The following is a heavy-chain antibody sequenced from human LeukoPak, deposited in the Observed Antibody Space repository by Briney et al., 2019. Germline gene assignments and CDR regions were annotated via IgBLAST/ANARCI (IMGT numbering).Heavy chain of an antibody. CDR2: ISGSGAST. CDR3: VKDPPAPTTNWFDS. J-gene: IGHJ5*01. D-gene: IGHD6-25*01. CDR1: AVTFRSFA. V-gene: IGHV3-23*01. Sequence: GGSLRLSCAASAVTFRSFAMSWVRQPPGKGLEWFSAISGSGASTYYADSVKGRFTISRDNSKNTLYLQMNNLRAEDTAIYYCVKDPPAPTTNWFDSCCQGTLETVSS.